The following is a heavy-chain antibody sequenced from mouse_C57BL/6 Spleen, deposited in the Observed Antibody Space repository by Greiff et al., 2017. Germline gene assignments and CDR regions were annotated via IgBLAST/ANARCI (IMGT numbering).Heavy chain of an antibody. Sequence: QVQLQQPGAELVKPGASVKMSCKASGYTFTSYWITWVKQRPGQGLEWIGDIYPGSGSTNYNEKFKSKATLTVYTSSSTAYMQLSSLTSEDSAVYYCARKDYGSSCYYFDYWGQGTTLTVSS. V-gene: IGHV1-55*01. CDR3: ARKDYGSSCYYFDY. J-gene: IGHJ2*01. CDR2: IYPGSGST. D-gene: IGHD1-1*01. CDR1: GYTFTSYW.